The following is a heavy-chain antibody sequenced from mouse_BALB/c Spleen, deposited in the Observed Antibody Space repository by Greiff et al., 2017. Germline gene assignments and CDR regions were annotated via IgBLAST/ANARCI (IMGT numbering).Heavy chain of an antibody. CDR3: ARRYGNAMDY. CDR2: ISSGGSYT. Sequence: EVKLMESGGGLVKPGGSLKLSCAASGFTFSSYAMSWVRQSPEKRLEWVAEISSGGSYTYYPDTVTGRFTISRDNAKNTLYLEMSSLRSEDTAMYYCARRYGNAMDYWGQGTSVTVSS. V-gene: IGHV5-9-4*01. D-gene: IGHD2-10*02. J-gene: IGHJ4*01. CDR1: GFTFSSYA.